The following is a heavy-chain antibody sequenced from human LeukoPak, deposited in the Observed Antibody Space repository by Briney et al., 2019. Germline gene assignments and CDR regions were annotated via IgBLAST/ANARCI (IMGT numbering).Heavy chain of an antibody. CDR2: INHSGST. D-gene: IGHD3-10*01. Sequence: SETLSLTCAVYGGSFSGYYWSWIRQPPGKGLEWIGEINHSGSTNYNPSLKSRVTISVDTSKNQFPLKLSSVTAADTAVYYCAREGNPVRYYYYYMDVWGKGTTVTVSS. J-gene: IGHJ6*03. V-gene: IGHV4-34*01. CDR3: AREGNPVRYYYYYMDV. CDR1: GGSFSGYY.